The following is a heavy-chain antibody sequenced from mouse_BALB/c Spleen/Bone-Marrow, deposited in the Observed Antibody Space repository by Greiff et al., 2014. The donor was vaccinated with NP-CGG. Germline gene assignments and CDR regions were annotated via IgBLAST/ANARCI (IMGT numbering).Heavy chain of an antibody. CDR3: ARYRLGTYFDY. J-gene: IGHJ2*01. Sequence: EVMLVESGAELVKPGASVKWSCTASGFNIKDTYMHWVKQRPELGLEWIGRIDPANGNTKYDPKFQGKATITADTSSNTAYLQLSSLTSEDTAVYYCARYRLGTYFDYWGQGTTLTVSS. V-gene: IGHV14-3*02. D-gene: IGHD1-2*01. CDR2: IDPANGNT. CDR1: GFNIKDTY.